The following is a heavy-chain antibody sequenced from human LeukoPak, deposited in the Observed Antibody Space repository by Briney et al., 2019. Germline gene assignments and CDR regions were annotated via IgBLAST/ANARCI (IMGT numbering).Heavy chain of an antibody. CDR3: AKDHCSGGGCTLRYFDY. J-gene: IGHJ4*02. CDR2: IAINGAST. Sequence: PGGSLRLSCAVSGFTFSNFAMSWVRQAPGERLEWVSTIAINGASTYYADSVKDRFTISGDSSKNTVYLQMNTLRAEDTAIYHCAKDHCSGGGCTLRYFDYWGQGILVTVSS. D-gene: IGHD2-15*01. CDR1: GFTFSNFA. V-gene: IGHV3-23*01.